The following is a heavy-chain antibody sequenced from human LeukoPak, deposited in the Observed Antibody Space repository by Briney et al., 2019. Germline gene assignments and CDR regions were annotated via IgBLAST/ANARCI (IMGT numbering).Heavy chain of an antibody. CDR2: IYYSGST. D-gene: IGHD3-9*01. Sequence: SETLSLTCTVSGGSISSYYWSWIRQPPGKGLEWIGYIYYSGSTNYNPSLKSRVTISVDTSKNQFSLKLSSVTAADTAVYYCARGSTTTLNYWGQGTLVTVSS. CDR1: GGSISSYY. V-gene: IGHV4-59*01. CDR3: ARGSTTTLNY. J-gene: IGHJ4*02.